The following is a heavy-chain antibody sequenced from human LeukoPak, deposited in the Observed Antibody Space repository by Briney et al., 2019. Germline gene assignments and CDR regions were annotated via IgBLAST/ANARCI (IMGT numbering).Heavy chain of an antibody. V-gene: IGHV1-46*01. J-gene: IGHJ5*02. Sequence: GASVKVSCKASGYTFTSYYMHWVRQAPGQGLEWMGIINPSGGSTSYAQKFQGRVTTTRDMSTSTVYMELSSLRSEDTAVYYCASYSGSSGYYYWFDPWGQGTLVTVSS. CDR3: ASYSGSSGYYYWFDP. D-gene: IGHD3-22*01. CDR1: GYTFTSYY. CDR2: INPSGGST.